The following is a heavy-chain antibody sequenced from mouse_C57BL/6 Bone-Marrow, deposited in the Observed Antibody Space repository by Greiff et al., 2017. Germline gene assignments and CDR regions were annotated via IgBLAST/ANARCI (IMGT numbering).Heavy chain of an antibody. J-gene: IGHJ2*01. V-gene: IGHV3-6*01. Sequence: DVQLQESGPGLVKPSQSLSLTCSVTGYSITSGYYWNWIRQFPGNKLEWMGYISYDGSNNYNPSLKNRISITRDTSKNQFFLKLNSVTTEDTATYYCARGSDYYGSRFDYWGQGTTLTVSS. CDR2: ISYDGSN. D-gene: IGHD1-1*01. CDR1: GYSITSGYY. CDR3: ARGSDYYGSRFDY.